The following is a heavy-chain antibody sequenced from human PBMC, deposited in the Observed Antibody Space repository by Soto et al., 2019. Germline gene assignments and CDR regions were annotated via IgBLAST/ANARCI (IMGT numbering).Heavy chain of an antibody. Sequence: GGSLRLSCAASGFTFSSYAMHWVRQAPGKGLEWVAVISYDGSNKYYADSVKGRFTISRDNSKNTLYLQMNSLRAEDTAVYYCARDPDFALDYWGQGTLVTVSS. J-gene: IGHJ4*02. CDR2: ISYDGSNK. CDR3: ARDPDFALDY. V-gene: IGHV3-30-3*01. CDR1: GFTFSSYA.